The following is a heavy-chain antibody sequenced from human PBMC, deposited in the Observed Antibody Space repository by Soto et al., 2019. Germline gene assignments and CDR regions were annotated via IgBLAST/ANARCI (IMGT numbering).Heavy chain of an antibody. CDR1: GYSFSTYD. V-gene: IGHV1-18*04. CDR2: ISPKNGNT. D-gene: IGHD3-3*01. J-gene: IGHJ5*02. Sequence: LLLQSGAELKKPGASVKISCKASGYSFSTYDISWLRQAPGQGPEWMGRISPKNGNTNYAQNFQDRVTMTADKSSSTAYMELRGLRSDDTAKYYCATSYDSGFDPWGQGTLVTVSS. CDR3: ATSYDSGFDP.